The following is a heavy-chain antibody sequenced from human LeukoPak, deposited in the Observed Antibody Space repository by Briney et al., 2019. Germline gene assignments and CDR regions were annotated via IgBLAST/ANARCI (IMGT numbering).Heavy chain of an antibody. D-gene: IGHD3-3*01. V-gene: IGHV3-21*01. Sequence: MTGGSLRLSCAASGFTFSSYSMTWVRQAPGKGLEWVSSISSSSSYIYYADSVKGRFTISRDNAKNSLYLQMNSLRAEGTAVYYCARGVWSGYYTGGQLDYWGQGTLVTVSS. J-gene: IGHJ4*02. CDR3: ARGVWSGYYTGGQLDY. CDR2: ISSSSSYI. CDR1: GFTFSSYS.